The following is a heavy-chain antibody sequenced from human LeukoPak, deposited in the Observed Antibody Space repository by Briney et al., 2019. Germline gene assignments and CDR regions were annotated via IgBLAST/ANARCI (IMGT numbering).Heavy chain of an antibody. J-gene: IGHJ4*02. D-gene: IGHD2-15*01. Sequence: GGSLRLSCAASGFTFSSYAMTWVRQAPGKGLEWVSAISGSGGSTYYADSVKGRFTISRDNSKNTLYLQMNSLRAEDTAVYYCAKDRGIVVVVAANYWGQGTLVTVSS. V-gene: IGHV3-23*01. CDR3: AKDRGIVVVVAANY. CDR2: ISGSGGST. CDR1: GFTFSSYA.